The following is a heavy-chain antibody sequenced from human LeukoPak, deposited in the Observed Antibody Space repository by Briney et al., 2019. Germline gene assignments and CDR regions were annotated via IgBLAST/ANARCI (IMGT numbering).Heavy chain of an antibody. Sequence: GGSLRLSCTASGFTFGDYAMTWVRQAPGKGLVWVSRINSDGSSTSCADSVKGRFTISRDNAKNTLYLQINSLRAEDTAVYYCAREGLGELTLVDPWGQGTLVTVSS. CDR2: INSDGSST. V-gene: IGHV3-74*01. D-gene: IGHD3-10*01. CDR3: AREGLGELTLVDP. CDR1: GFTFGDYA. J-gene: IGHJ5*02.